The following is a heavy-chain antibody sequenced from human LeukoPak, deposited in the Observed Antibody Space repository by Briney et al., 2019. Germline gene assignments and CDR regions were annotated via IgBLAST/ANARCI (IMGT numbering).Heavy chain of an antibody. CDR2: ISADGRST. CDR3: ARVAGCSNYFPEY. D-gene: IGHD2-2*01. V-gene: IGHV3-23*01. CDR1: GFTVTNYA. Sequence: PGGSLRLSCVASGFTVTNYAMSWVRQTPGKGLEWVSAISADGRSTYHADSVKGRLTVSRDTSKNALYMQMNSLRADDTADYYFARVAGCSNYFPEYWGQGTLVTVSS. J-gene: IGHJ4*02.